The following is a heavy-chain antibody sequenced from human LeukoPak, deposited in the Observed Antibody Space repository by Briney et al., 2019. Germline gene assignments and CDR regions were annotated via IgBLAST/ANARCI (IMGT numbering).Heavy chain of an antibody. CDR2: IYYSGST. D-gene: IGHD6-6*01. CDR3: ARDPIFGSSVF. V-gene: IGHV4-59*12. Sequence: AETLSLTCTVSGVSISSYYWSWIRQPPGKGLEWIGYIYYSGSTYYNPSLKSRVTISVDTSKNQFSLKLSSVTAADTAVYYCARDPIFGSSVFWGQGTLVTVSS. J-gene: IGHJ4*02. CDR1: GVSISSYY.